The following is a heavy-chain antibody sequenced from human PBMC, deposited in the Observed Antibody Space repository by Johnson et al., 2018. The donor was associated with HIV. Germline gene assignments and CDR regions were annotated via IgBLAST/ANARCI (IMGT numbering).Heavy chain of an antibody. D-gene: IGHD5-18*01. J-gene: IGHJ3*02. CDR1: GFTFSDYY. Sequence: QMLLVESGGGLVKPGGSLRLSCAASGFTFSDYYMSWIRQAPGKGLEWVSYISSSGSTIYYPDSVKGRFTISRDSAKNSRYLQMNSLRAEDTAVYYCARDPRGEAMALDAFDIWGQGTMVTGSS. CDR3: ARDPRGEAMALDAFDI. V-gene: IGHV3-11*04. CDR2: ISSSGSTI.